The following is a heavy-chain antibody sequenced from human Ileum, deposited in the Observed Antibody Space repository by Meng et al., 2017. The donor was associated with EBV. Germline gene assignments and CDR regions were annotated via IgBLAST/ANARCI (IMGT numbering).Heavy chain of an antibody. V-gene: IGHV4-39*01. CDR1: GGSISSSSYY. D-gene: IGHD2-2*02. Sequence: LQPPASGPGRVKPSETLPRTCTVAGGSISSSSYYWAWIRQPPGEGLEWIGSVVYSGTTYYTSSLKSRVSISVDTSKNQFSLNLNSVTAADTAVYYCARVNGDCFSTICYKGWFDPWGQGTLVTVSS. CDR3: ARVNGDCFSTICYKGWFDP. J-gene: IGHJ5*02. CDR2: VVYSGTT.